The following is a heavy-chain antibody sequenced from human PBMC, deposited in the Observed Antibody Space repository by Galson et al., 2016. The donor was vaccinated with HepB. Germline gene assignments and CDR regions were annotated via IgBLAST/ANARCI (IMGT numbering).Heavy chain of an antibody. CDR3: AGDRQWLRESSHY. CDR1: GYKFRSYG. Sequence: SVKVSCKASGYKFRSYGIDWVRQAPGQGLEWLGWISTYDGNTNYARKFQDRVTLTTDTSTNTVYMELRSLTSDDTAVYYCAGDRQWLRESSHYWGQGTLITVSS. J-gene: IGHJ4*02. CDR2: ISTYDGNT. V-gene: IGHV1-18*01. D-gene: IGHD3-10*01.